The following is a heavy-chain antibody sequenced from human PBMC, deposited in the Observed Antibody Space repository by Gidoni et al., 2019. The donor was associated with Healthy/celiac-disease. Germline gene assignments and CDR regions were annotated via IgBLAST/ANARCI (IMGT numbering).Heavy chain of an antibody. Sequence: EVQLLESGGGLAQPGESLRLSCAASGFIFSSYAMSWVRQATGKGLEWVSGISAGGGATYYGDSVKGRFTISRDNSKNTLSLQMNSLRAEDTAVYYCAKDRLTLDALDIWGQGTTVTVSS. CDR3: AKDRLTLDALDI. D-gene: IGHD2-15*01. CDR1: GFIFSSYA. V-gene: IGHV3-23*01. J-gene: IGHJ3*02. CDR2: ISAGGGAT.